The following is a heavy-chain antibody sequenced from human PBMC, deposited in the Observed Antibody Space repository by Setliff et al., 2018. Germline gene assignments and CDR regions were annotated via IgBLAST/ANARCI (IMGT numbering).Heavy chain of an antibody. CDR1: GGSISSYY. CDR2: IYYSGST. V-gene: IGHV4-59*12. Sequence: SETLSLTCTVSGGSISSYYWSWIRQPPGKGLEWIGYIYYSGSTNYNPSLKSRVTISIDTSKNQFSLKLNSVTAADTAVYYCGRSEAYNWFDPWGQGTLVTVSS. J-gene: IGHJ5*02. CDR3: GRSEAYNWFDP.